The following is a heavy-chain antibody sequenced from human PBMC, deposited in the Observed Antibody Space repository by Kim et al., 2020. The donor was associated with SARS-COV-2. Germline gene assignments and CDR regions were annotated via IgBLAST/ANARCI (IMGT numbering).Heavy chain of an antibody. V-gene: IGHV1-2*02. D-gene: IGHD3-10*01. CDR2: T. CDR3: ARGLLLWFGDY. Sequence: TKYAQKMQGRVLMTRDTSISTAYMELSRLRSDDTAVYYCARGLLLWFGDYWGQGTLVTVSS. J-gene: IGHJ4*02.